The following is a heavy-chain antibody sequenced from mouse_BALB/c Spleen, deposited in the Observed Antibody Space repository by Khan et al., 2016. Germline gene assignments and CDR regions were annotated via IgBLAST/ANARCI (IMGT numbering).Heavy chain of an antibody. J-gene: IGHJ2*01. CDR1: GYSITSDSA. Sequence: VQLQESGRGLVKPCQSLSLTCTVTGYSITSDSAWNWIRQSPGHKLERVGYIIYSGSTSYNPSLKRRISITRDTSKNQFFLQLNSVTTEDTATYYCAKDYRLSDYWGQSTTLKLSS. V-gene: IGHV3-2*02. D-gene: IGHD2-4*01. CDR3: AKDYRLSDY. CDR2: IIYSGST.